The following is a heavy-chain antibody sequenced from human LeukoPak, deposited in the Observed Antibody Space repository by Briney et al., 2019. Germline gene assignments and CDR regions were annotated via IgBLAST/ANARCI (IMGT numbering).Heavy chain of an antibody. CDR1: GFTFNIYN. CDR2: ISSSSSYI. Sequence: GGSLRLSCAASGFTFNIYNMNWVRQAPGKGLEWVSPISSSSSYIYYADSVKGRFTISRDNAKNSLYLQMSSLRAEDTAVYYCSGFWSGYATNWGQGTLVTVSS. V-gene: IGHV3-21*01. D-gene: IGHD3-3*01. CDR3: SGFWSGYATN. J-gene: IGHJ4*02.